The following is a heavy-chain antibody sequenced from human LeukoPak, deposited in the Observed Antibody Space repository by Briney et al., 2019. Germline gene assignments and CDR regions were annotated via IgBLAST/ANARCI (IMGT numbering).Heavy chain of an antibody. J-gene: IGHJ4*02. CDR3: VTAYGGYGAY. Sequence: SETLSLTCGVNGGSFTGYFWSWIRQPPGKGLEWIGEISDSGSTSYTPSLKSRVTISVDTSKTQFYLKLSSVTAADTAIYYCVTAYGGYGAYWGLGTLVTVSS. CDR2: ISDSGST. V-gene: IGHV4-34*01. D-gene: IGHD4-17*01. CDR1: GGSFTGYF.